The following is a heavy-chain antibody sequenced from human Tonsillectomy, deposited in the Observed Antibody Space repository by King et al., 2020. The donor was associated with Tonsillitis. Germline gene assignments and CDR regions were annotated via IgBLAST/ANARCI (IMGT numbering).Heavy chain of an antibody. Sequence: VQLQQWGAGLLKPSETLSLTCAVYGGSFSDYYWTWIRQPPGKGLEWIGEINQGGGTNYNSSLKSRVTISVDTSKNQFSLKQSSVTAADTALYYCAREGRAEGRGIGGFDIWGQGTRVTVSS. J-gene: IGHJ3*02. CDR1: GGSFSDYY. V-gene: IGHV4-34*01. D-gene: IGHD2-15*01. CDR3: AREGRAEGRGIGGFDI. CDR2: INQGGGT.